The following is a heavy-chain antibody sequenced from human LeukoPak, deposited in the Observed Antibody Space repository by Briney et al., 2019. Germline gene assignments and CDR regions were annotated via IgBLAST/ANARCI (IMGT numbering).Heavy chain of an antibody. CDR3: ARDRYCSGGSCYSGYYYYYMDV. CDR1: GFTFSGSA. D-gene: IGHD2-15*01. CDR2: IRSKANSYAT. V-gene: IGHV3-73*01. J-gene: IGHJ6*03. Sequence: GGSLKLSCAASGFTFSGSAMHWVRQASGKGLEWVGRIRSKANSYATAYAASVKGRFTISRDDSKNTAYLQMNSLKTEDTAVYYCARDRYCSGGSCYSGYYYYYMDVWGKGTTVTVSS.